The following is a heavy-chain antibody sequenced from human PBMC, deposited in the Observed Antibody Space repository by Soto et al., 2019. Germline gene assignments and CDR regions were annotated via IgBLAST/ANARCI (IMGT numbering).Heavy chain of an antibody. V-gene: IGHV4-31*03. J-gene: IGHJ4*02. CDR1: GGSISSGGYY. D-gene: IGHD2-15*01. Sequence: PSETLSLTCTVSGGSISSGGYYWSWIRQHPGKGLEWIGYIYYSGSTYYNPSLKSRVTISVDTSKNQFSLKLSSVTAADTAVYYCARVLPELVVAAGYYFDYWGQGTLVTVSS. CDR3: ARVLPELVVAAGYYFDY. CDR2: IYYSGST.